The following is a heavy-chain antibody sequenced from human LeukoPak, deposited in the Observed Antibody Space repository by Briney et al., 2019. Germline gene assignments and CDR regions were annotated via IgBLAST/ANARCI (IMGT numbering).Heavy chain of an antibody. V-gene: IGHV5-51*01. CDR1: GSSFTSYW. D-gene: IGHD4-23*01. J-gene: IGHJ4*02. Sequence: GESLKISCKGSGSSFTSYWIAWVRRMPGKGLGWMGVIYPGYSDSRYSPSFQGQVTISADKSINTAYLQWSSLKASDTAIYYCARLVHEELPYFDSWGQGTLVTVSS. CDR3: ARLVHEELPYFDS. CDR2: IYPGYSDS.